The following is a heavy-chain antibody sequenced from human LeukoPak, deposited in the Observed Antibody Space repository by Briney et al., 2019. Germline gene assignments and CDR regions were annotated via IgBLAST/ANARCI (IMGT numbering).Heavy chain of an antibody. CDR3: TRDPSDSRMLNY. V-gene: IGHV3-64*04. J-gene: IGHJ4*02. CDR2: ISSNGGST. Sequence: GGSLRLSCSASGFTFSSYAMHWVRQAPGKGLEYVSAISSNGGSTYYADSVKGRFTISRDNSKNTLYLQMNSLRAGDTAVYCCTRDPSDSRMLNYWGQGTLVTVSS. D-gene: IGHD3-22*01. CDR1: GFTFSSYA.